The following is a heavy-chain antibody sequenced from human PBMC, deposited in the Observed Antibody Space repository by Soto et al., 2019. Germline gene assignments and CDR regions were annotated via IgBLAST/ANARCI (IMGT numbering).Heavy chain of an antibody. J-gene: IGHJ5*02. D-gene: IGHD3-3*01. CDR2: ISGSGGST. V-gene: IGHV3-23*01. CDR1: GFTFSSYA. Sequence: GGSLRLSCAASGFTFSSYAMSWVRQAPGKGLEWVSAISGSGGSTYYADSVKGRFTISRDNSKNTLYLQMNSLRAEDTAVYYCAKEALLYYDFWSGYSSWGQGTLVTVSS. CDR3: AKEALLYYDFWSGYSS.